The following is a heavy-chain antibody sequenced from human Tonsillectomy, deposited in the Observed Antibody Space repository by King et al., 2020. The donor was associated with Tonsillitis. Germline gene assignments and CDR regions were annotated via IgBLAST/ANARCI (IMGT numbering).Heavy chain of an antibody. CDR3: ARDPHWGSDCYTLDF. D-gene: IGHD2-2*02. J-gene: IGHJ4*02. V-gene: IGHV3-7*03. CDR2: INQDGSKT. Sequence: EVQLVESGGGLVQPGGSLILSCAASGFSFNSDWMSWVRQAPGKGLEWVADINQDGSKTYYVASVRGRFTISRDNAKNSVYLQMYSLRAEDTAVYYCARDPHWGSDCYTLDFWGQGTLVTVSS. CDR1: GFSFNSDW.